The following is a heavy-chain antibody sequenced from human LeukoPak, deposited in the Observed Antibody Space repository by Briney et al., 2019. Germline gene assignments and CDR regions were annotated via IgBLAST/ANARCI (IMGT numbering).Heavy chain of an antibody. CDR3: AKDLTTAPGNVFHFDH. J-gene: IGHJ4*02. D-gene: IGHD1-1*01. Sequence: GGSLRLSCAASGFTFSSYAMSWVRQAPGKGLEWVSSISGGGGDTYYAASVKGRFTVSRDNSKNTLYLQMNNLRAADTALYFCAKDLTTAPGNVFHFDHWGQGILVTVSS. CDR2: ISGGGGDT. CDR1: GFTFSSYA. V-gene: IGHV3-23*01.